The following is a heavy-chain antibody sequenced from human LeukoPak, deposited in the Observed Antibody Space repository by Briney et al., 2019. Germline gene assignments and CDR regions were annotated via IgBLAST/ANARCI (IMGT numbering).Heavy chain of an antibody. CDR1: GYTFTSYG. V-gene: IGHV1-18*01. CDR2: ISAYNGNT. CDR3: AREVVPAATYMDV. J-gene: IGHJ6*03. D-gene: IGHD2-2*01. Sequence: GASVKVSCKASGYTFTSYGISWVRQAPGQGLEWMGWISAYNGNTNYAQKLQGRVTMTRDTSISTAYMELNRLRSDDTAVYYCAREVVPAATYMDVWGKGTTVTVSS.